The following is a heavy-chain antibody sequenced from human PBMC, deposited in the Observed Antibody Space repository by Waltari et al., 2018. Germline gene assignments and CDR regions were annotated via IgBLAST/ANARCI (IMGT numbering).Heavy chain of an antibody. CDR2: INHSGST. D-gene: IGHD3-16*02. J-gene: IGHJ4*02. V-gene: IGHV4-34*01. Sequence: AGLLKPSETLSLTCAVYGGSFSGYYWSWIRQPPGKGLEWIGEINHSGSTNYNPSLKSRVTISVDTSKNQFSLKLSSVTAADTAVYYCARGLVLYYDYVWGSYRSYYFDYWGQGTLVTVSS. CDR3: ARGLVLYYDYVWGSYRSYYFDY. CDR1: GGSFSGYY.